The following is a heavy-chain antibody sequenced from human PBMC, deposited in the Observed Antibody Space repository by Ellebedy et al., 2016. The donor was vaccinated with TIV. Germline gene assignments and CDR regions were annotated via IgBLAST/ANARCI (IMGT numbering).Heavy chain of an antibody. CDR2: INPSTGST. D-gene: IGHD6-13*01. CDR1: GYTFSNYF. V-gene: IGHV1-46*04. J-gene: IGHJ4*02. Sequence: AASVKVSCKASGYTFSNYFVHWVRQAPGQGLEWMGIINPSTGSTTYAQKLQGRLTMTRDTSTSTVYMELSSLRSEDTAVYYCARSLRAAGIIPDYWGQGTLVTVSS. CDR3: ARSLRAAGIIPDY.